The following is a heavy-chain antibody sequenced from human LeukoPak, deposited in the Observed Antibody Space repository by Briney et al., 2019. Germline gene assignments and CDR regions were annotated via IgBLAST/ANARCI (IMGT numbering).Heavy chain of an antibody. CDR3: ARDLEDAGRYYFDY. V-gene: IGHV3-33*01. D-gene: IGHD3-3*01. CDR2: IWYDGSNK. CDR1: GFTFSSYG. J-gene: IGHJ4*02. Sequence: PGRSPRLSCAASGFTFSSYGMHWVRQAPGKGLEWVAVIWYDGSNKYYADSVKGRFTISRDNSKNTLYLQMNSLRAEDTAVYYCARDLEDAGRYYFDYWGQGTLVAVSS.